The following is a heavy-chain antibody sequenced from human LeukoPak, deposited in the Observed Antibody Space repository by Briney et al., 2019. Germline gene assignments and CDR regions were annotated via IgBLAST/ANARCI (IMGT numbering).Heavy chain of an antibody. CDR1: GFTFSNAW. CDR3: TSITPAGYLDY. V-gene: IGHV3-15*01. CDR2: IKSKTDGGTT. D-gene: IGHD6-13*01. J-gene: IGHJ4*02. Sequence: GGSLSLSCAASGFTFSNAWMSWVRQAPGKGLEWVGRIKSKTDGGTTDYAAPVKGRFTISRDDSKNTLYLQMSSLKTEDTAVYYCTSITPAGYLDYWGQGTLVTVSS.